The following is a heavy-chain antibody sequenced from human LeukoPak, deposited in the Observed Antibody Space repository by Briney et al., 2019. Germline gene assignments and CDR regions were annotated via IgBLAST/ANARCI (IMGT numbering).Heavy chain of an antibody. CDR1: GYSISSGYY. J-gene: IGHJ3*02. D-gene: IGHD2-15*01. V-gene: IGHV4-38-2*02. Sequence: PSETLSLTCTVSGYSISSGYYWGWIRPPPGKGLEWIGSIYHSGSTYYTPSLKSRVTISVDTSKNQFSLKLNSMTAADTAVYYCARHSRGVTSGPAFDIWGQGTMVTVSS. CDR3: ARHSRGVTSGPAFDI. CDR2: IYHSGST.